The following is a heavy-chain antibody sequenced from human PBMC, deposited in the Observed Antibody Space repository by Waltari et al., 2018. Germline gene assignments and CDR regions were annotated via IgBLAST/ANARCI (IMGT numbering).Heavy chain of an antibody. CDR1: SSNRAA. Sequence: SSNRAAWNWIRQSPLRGLEWLGRTYYRSKWFNQYAVSVKNRITINPDTSKNQFSLQLNSVTPEDTAVYYCARGNLYFDYWGQGTLVTVSS. J-gene: IGHJ4*02. CDR2: TYYRSKWFN. V-gene: IGHV6-1*01. CDR3: ARGNLYFDY.